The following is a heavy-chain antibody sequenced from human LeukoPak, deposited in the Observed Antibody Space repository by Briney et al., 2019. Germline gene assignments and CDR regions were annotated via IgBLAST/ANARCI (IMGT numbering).Heavy chain of an antibody. D-gene: IGHD3-22*01. V-gene: IGHV3-15*01. CDR3: TTFSRLVDH. CDR2: KRQTDGGTT. J-gene: IGHJ4*02. Sequence: KRQTDGGTTDYAAPVKGRFTISRDDSKTTLYLQMNSLKTEDTAVYYCTTFSRLVDHWGQGTLVTVSS.